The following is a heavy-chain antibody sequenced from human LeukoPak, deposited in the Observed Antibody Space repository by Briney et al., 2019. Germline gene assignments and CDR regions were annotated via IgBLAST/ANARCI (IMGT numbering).Heavy chain of an antibody. CDR3: TRDALFGSGRTHLDF. CDR2: IKHDGSEA. CDR1: GFTFSDHG. D-gene: IGHD3-10*01. V-gene: IGHV3-7*04. J-gene: IGHJ4*02. Sequence: GGSLRLSCAASGFTFSDHGMHWVRQAPGKGLEWVANIKHDGSEAHYVDSVKGRFTISRDNAKNSLSLQMNSLNVDDTGVYFCTRDALFGSGRTHLDFWSQGTLVSVSS.